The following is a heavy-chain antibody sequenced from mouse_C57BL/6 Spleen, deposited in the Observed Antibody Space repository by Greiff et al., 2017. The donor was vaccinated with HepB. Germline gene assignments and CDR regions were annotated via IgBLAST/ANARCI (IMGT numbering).Heavy chain of an antibody. CDR1: GYTFTSYW. V-gene: IGHV1-74*01. D-gene: IGHD2-3*01. CDR3: ATPIYDGYPFFDY. CDR2: IHPSDSDT. Sequence: QVHVKQPGAELVKPGASVKVSCKASGYTFTSYWMHWVKQRPGQGLEWIGRIHPSDSDTNYNQKFKGKATLTVDKSSSTAYMQLSSLTSEDSAVYYCATPIYDGYPFFDYWGQGTTLTVSS. J-gene: IGHJ2*01.